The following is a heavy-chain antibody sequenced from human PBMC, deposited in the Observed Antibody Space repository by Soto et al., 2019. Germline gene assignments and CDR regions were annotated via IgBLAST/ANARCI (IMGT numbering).Heavy chain of an antibody. CDR3: ARARYDFWSGPRTNYYYYYGMDV. J-gene: IGHJ6*02. CDR1: SGSISSSNW. D-gene: IGHD3-3*01. V-gene: IGHV4-4*02. CDR2: IYHSGST. Sequence: SETLSLTCAVSSGSISSSNWWSWVRQPPGKGLEWIGEIYHSGSTYYNPSLKSRVTISVDRSKNQFSLKLSSVTAADTAVYYCARARYDFWSGPRTNYYYYYGMDVWGQGTTVTVSS.